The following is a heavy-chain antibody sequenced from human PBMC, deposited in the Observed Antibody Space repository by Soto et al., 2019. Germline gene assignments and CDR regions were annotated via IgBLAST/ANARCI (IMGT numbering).Heavy chain of an antibody. Sequence: ASVKVSCKASGYTFTSYGISWVRQAPGQGLEWMGWISAYNGNTDYAQKLQGRVTMTTDTSTSTAYMELRSLRSDDTAVYYCASRLGGYCSSTSCPDLNAFDIWGQGTMVTVSS. CDR1: GYTFTSYG. V-gene: IGHV1-18*01. CDR2: ISAYNGNT. J-gene: IGHJ3*02. CDR3: ASRLGGYCSSTSCPDLNAFDI. D-gene: IGHD2-2*01.